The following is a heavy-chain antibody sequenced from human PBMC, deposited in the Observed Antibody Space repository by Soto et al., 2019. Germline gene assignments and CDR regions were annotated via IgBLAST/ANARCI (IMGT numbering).Heavy chain of an antibody. Sequence: QVHLGQSRAEVKKPGASVKVSCKASGYTFTSYGITWVRQAPGQGLEWMGWISAHNGNTDYAQKLQGRVIVTRDTSTSTAYMELRSLRSDDTAVYYCAGGRYGDYWGQGALVTVSS. CDR3: AGGRYGDY. V-gene: IGHV1-18*01. CDR1: GYTFTSYG. CDR2: ISAHNGNT. J-gene: IGHJ4*02. D-gene: IGHD1-1*01.